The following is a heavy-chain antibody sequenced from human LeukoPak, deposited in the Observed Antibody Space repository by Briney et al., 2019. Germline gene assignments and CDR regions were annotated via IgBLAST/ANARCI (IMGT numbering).Heavy chain of an antibody. V-gene: IGHV3-30*18. J-gene: IGHJ4*02. Sequence: GGSLRLSCAASGFTFSSYGIHWVRQAPGKGLEWVAIISYDGSNKYYADSVKGRFTISRDNSKNTLYLQMNSLRAEDTAVYYCVKGNYDILTGYLYGVDYWGQGTLVTVSS. CDR1: GFTFSSYG. CDR3: VKGNYDILTGYLYGVDY. CDR2: ISYDGSNK. D-gene: IGHD3-9*01.